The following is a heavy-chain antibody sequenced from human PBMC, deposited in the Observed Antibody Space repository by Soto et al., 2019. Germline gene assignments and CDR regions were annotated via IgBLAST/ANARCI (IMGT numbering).Heavy chain of an antibody. Sequence: QITLKESGPPLVKPTQTLTLTCTFSGFSLSTSGVGVGWIRQPPGKALEWLALIYWDDDKRYSPSLKSRLTITKDTSKNQVVLTMTNMDPVDTATYYCAHRSYYYDSSGPGFNYWGQGTLVTVSS. CDR3: AHRSYYYDSSGPGFNY. J-gene: IGHJ4*02. D-gene: IGHD3-22*01. V-gene: IGHV2-5*02. CDR1: GFSLSTSGVG. CDR2: IYWDDDK.